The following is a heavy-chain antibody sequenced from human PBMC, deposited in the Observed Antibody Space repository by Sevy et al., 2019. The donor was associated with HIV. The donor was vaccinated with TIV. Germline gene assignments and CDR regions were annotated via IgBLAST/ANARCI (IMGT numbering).Heavy chain of an antibody. Sequence: GGSLRLSCAASGFTFSSYSRNWVRQAPGKGLEWVSSISSSSSYIYYADPVKGRFTIARDNAKNSLQLQRTGPGAEDTAVYYCARGEIVVPAANPIFWGQGTLVTVSS. V-gene: IGHV3-21*01. J-gene: IGHJ4*02. CDR1: GFTFSSYS. CDR2: ISSSSSYI. CDR3: ARGEIVVPAANPIF. D-gene: IGHD2-2*01.